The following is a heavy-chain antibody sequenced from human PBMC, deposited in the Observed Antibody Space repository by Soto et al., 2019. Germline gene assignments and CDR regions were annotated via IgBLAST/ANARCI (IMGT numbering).Heavy chain of an antibody. D-gene: IGHD4-17*01. CDR3: ARDREGYGGVDY. Sequence: SVKVSCKASGGTFSSYAISWVRQAPGQGLEWMGGIIPIFGTANYAQKFQGRVTITADESTSTAYMELSSLRSEDTAVYYCARDREGYGGVDYWGQGTLVTVSS. CDR1: GGTFSSYA. J-gene: IGHJ4*02. V-gene: IGHV1-69*13. CDR2: IIPIFGTA.